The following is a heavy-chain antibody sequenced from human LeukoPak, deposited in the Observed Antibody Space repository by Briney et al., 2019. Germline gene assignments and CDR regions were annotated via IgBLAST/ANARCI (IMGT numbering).Heavy chain of an antibody. CDR2: INPNSGGT. D-gene: IGHD3-10*01. CDR3: AQAYYYGSGSYILYDAFDI. J-gene: IGHJ3*02. Sequence: ASVKVSCKASGYTFTGYYMHWVRQAPGQGLEWMGWINPNSGGTNYAQKFQGRVTMTRDTSISTAYMELSRLRSDDTAVYYSAQAYYYGSGSYILYDAFDIWGQGTMVTVSS. V-gene: IGHV1-2*02. CDR1: GYTFTGYY.